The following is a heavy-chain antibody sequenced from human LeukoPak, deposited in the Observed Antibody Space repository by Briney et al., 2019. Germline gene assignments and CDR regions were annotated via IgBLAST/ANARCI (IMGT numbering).Heavy chain of an antibody. CDR1: GFTFSNYS. D-gene: IGHD3-16*01. CDR3: AKSTRAVMAMMDV. CDR2: ISSRSTYI. J-gene: IGHJ6*04. Sequence: GGSLRLSCAASGFTFSNYSMNWVRQAPGKGLEWVSSISSRSTYIYHADSVKGRFTISRDNAKNSLFLQMNSLRAEDTAVYFCAKSTRAVMAMMDVWGKGTTVIVSS. V-gene: IGHV3-21*01.